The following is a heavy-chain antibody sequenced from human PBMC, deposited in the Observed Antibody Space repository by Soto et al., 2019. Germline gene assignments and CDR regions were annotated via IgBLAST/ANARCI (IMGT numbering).Heavy chain of an antibody. CDR1: GGTFSSYA. CDR2: IIPIFGTA. V-gene: IGHV1-69*13. CDR3: ARDRSITIFGVVQYGMDV. J-gene: IGHJ6*02. D-gene: IGHD3-3*01. Sequence: GASVKVSCKASGGTFSSYAISWVRQAPGQGLEWMGGIIPIFGTANYAQKFQGRVTITADESTSTAYMELSSLRSEDTAVYYCARDRSITIFGVVQYGMDVWGQGTTVTVSS.